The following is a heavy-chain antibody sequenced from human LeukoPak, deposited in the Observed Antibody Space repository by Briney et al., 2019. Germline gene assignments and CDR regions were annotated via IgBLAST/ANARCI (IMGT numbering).Heavy chain of an antibody. CDR3: AARITIWSDWFDP. D-gene: IGHD3-3*01. CDR2: FDPEDGET. V-gene: IGHV1-24*01. Sequence: ASVKVSCTVSGYTLTELSMHWVRQAPGKGLEWMGGFDPEDGETIYAQKFQGRVTMTEDTSTDTAYMELSSLRSEDTAVYYCAARITIWSDWFDPWGQGTLVTVSS. CDR1: GYTLTELS. J-gene: IGHJ5*02.